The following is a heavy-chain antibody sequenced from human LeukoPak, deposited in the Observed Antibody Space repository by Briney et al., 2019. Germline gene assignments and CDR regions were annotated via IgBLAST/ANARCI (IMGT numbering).Heavy chain of an antibody. CDR1: GYTFTSYG. V-gene: IGHV1-18*01. Sequence: GSVTVSCKASGYTFTSYGISWVRQAPGKGREWMGWISAYNGNTNYAQNLQGRVTMTTDTSTSTAYMELRSLRSDDTAVYYCAREDSGDYDILTGPDYWGQGTLVTVSS. CDR3: AREDSGDYDILTGPDY. CDR2: ISAYNGNT. J-gene: IGHJ4*02. D-gene: IGHD3-9*01.